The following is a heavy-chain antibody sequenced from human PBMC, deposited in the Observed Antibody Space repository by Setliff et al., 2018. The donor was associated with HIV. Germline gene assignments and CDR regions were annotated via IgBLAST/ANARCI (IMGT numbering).Heavy chain of an antibody. CDR2: MNPNSGNT. D-gene: IGHD3-16*01. Sequence: AASVKVSCKASGYTFTSYDIHWVRQATGQGLEWMGWMNPNSGNTGYAQKFQGRVTMTRSTSISTAYMELRSLRSGDTAMYYCATTTLGWSDDAFDIWGQGTMVTVSS. CDR3: ATTTLGWSDDAFDI. CDR1: GYTFTSYD. J-gene: IGHJ3*02. V-gene: IGHV1-8*02.